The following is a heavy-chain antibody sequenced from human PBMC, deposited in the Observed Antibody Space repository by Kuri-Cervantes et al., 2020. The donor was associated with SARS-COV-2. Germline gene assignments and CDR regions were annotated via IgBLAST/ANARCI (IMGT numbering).Heavy chain of an antibody. CDR3: ARDLPVYCSGGSCGGQFGY. D-gene: IGHD2-15*01. Sequence: ASVKVSCKASGYTFTDYYIHWVRQAPAQGLEWMGWINPNSGGTKYAQKFQGWVTMTRDTSLSTVYMELSRLSSDDTAVYYCARDLPVYCSGGSCGGQFGYWGQGTLVTVSS. CDR2: INPNSGGT. CDR1: GYTFTDYY. V-gene: IGHV1-2*04. J-gene: IGHJ4*02.